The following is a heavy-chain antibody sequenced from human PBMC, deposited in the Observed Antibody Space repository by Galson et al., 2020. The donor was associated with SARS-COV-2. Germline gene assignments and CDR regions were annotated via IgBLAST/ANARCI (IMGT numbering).Heavy chain of an antibody. CDR3: AKDWGYCSSTSCRHYYYGMDV. D-gene: IGHD2-2*01. CDR1: GFTFSSYG. Sequence: GESLKISCAASGFTFSSYGMHWVRQAPGKGLEWVAVISYDGSNKYYADSVKGRFTISRDNSKNTLYLQMNSLRAEDTAVYYCAKDWGYCSSTSCRHYYYGMDVWGQGTTVTVSS. CDR2: ISYDGSNK. V-gene: IGHV3-30*18. J-gene: IGHJ6*02.